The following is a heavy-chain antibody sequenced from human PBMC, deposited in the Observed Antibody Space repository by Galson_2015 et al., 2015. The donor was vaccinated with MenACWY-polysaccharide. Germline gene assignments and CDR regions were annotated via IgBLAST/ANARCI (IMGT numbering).Heavy chain of an antibody. CDR2: ILGSGST. Sequence: TLSLTCTVSGGSVGYGVIHHWTWIRQHPGRGLEWIGFILGSGSTFINPSLRSRVSISRDSSKNQFSLTLSSVTGADTAVYYCARGIYCGGDCYSGTDYWGQGTLVTVSS. CDR1: GGSVGYGVIHH. V-gene: IGHV4-31*03. J-gene: IGHJ4*02. CDR3: ARGIYCGGDCYSGTDY. D-gene: IGHD2-21*02.